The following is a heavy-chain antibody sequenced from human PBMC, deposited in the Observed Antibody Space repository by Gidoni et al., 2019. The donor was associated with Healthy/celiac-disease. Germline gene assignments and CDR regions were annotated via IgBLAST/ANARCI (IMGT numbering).Heavy chain of an antibody. V-gene: IGHV3-21*01. D-gene: IGHD1-26*01. CDR1: GFTFSSYS. CDR2: ISSSSSYI. CDR3: ARDIVGATTYYYYGMDV. J-gene: IGHJ6*02. Sequence: EVQLVESGGGLVKPGGSLRLSCAASGFTFSSYSMNWVRQAPGKGLEWVSSISSSSSYIYYADSVKGRFTISRDNAKNSLYLQMNSLRAEDTAVYYCARDIVGATTYYYYGMDVWSQGTTVTVSS.